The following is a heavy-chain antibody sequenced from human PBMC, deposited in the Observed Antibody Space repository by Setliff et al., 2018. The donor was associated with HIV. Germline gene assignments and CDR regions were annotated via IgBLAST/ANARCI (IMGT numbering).Heavy chain of an antibody. Sequence: GGSLRLSCAASGFTFSSYAMSWVRQAPGKGLEWVSVISGSGGTTYYADSVKGRFTISRENAKNSLYLQMNNVRAGDTAVYYCTRELNGHTSSHYYFGLDVWGQGTTVTVSS. V-gene: IGHV3-23*01. CDR3: TRELNGHTSSHYYFGLDV. CDR1: GFTFSSYA. D-gene: IGHD6-6*01. J-gene: IGHJ6*02. CDR2: ISGSGGTT.